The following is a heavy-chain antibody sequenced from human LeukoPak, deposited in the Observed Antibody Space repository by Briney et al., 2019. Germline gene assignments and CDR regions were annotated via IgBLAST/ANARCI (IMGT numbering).Heavy chain of an antibody. D-gene: IGHD3-22*01. V-gene: IGHV3-48*03. CDR3: ARDGYSIGYFYDL. CDR2: ISSSGSTI. J-gene: IGHJ4*02. CDR1: GFTFSSYE. Sequence: GGSLRLSCAASGFTFSSYEMNGVRQAPGKGLEWVYYISSSGSTIYYADSVKGRFTISRDNAKNSVFLQMNSLRAGDTAVYYCARDGYSIGYFYDLWGQGTLVTVSS.